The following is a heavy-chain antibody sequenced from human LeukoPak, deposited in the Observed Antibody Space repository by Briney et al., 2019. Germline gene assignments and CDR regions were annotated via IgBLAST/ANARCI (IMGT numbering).Heavy chain of an antibody. CDR1: GYTFADHG. Sequence: GGSLRLSCAGSGYTFADHGMSWVRQAPGKGLEWVAGINWNGESTGYGDSVKGRFTISRDNAKNSLYLQMNSLRAEDTAVYYCARGHLYYYDSSGYHIRQYYFDYWGQGTLVTVSS. CDR2: INWNGEST. J-gene: IGHJ4*02. CDR3: ARGHLYYYDSSGYHIRQYYFDY. V-gene: IGHV3-20*04. D-gene: IGHD3-22*01.